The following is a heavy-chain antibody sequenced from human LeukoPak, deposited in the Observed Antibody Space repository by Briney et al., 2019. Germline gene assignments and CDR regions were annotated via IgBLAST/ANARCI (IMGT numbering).Heavy chain of an antibody. J-gene: IGHJ4*02. V-gene: IGHV4-59*12. D-gene: IGHD6-13*01. Sequence: PSETLSLTCTVSGGSFSNYWTWIRQPPGRGLEGIGYIYYSGSTTYNPSLKSRVTITVDTSKTHFSLKLSSVTAADTAVYYCASSIVATGNRPFDNWGQGTLVTVTS. CDR1: GGSFSNY. CDR2: IYYSGST. CDR3: ASSIVATGNRPFDN.